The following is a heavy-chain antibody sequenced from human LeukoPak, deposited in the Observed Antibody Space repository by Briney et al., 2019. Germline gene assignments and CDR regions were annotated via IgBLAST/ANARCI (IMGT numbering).Heavy chain of an antibody. D-gene: IGHD2-2*01. CDR1: GGPISRGGYS. V-gene: IGHV4-30-2*01. CDR3: ARLYCSSTSCPYYFDY. Sequence: PSETLSFTCAVSGGPISRGGYSWSWIRQPPGKGLEWIRYIYHSGSTYYKPSLKSRVTISVDRSKNQFSLKLSSVTAADTAVYYCARLYCSSTSCPYYFDYWGQGTLVTVSS. CDR2: IYHSGST. J-gene: IGHJ4*02.